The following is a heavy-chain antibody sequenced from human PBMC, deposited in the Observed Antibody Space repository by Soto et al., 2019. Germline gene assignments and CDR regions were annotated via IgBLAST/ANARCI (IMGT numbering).Heavy chain of an antibody. Sequence: GGSLRLSXAASGFTFSNAWMSWVRQAPGKGLEWVGRIKSKTDGGTTDYAAPVKGRFTISRDDSKNTLYLQMNSLKTEDTAVYYCTTDPQTGTTLDYWGQGTLVTVSS. CDR2: IKSKTDGGTT. J-gene: IGHJ4*02. CDR3: TTDPQTGTTLDY. D-gene: IGHD1-7*01. V-gene: IGHV3-15*01. CDR1: GFTFSNAW.